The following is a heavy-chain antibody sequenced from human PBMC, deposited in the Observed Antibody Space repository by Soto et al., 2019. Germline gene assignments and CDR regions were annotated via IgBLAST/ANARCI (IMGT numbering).Heavy chain of an antibody. CDR2: IYYTGTT. Sequence: QVQLQESGPGLVKPSETLSLTCTVSGGSISGGDYYWTWIRQSPGKGLEWIGNIYYTGTTYYNPSHKSRVTSSVDTSNNQFSLSLNSVTATDTAVYYCARGMGMIRRHDSWRQGTLVIVST. CDR3: ARGMGMIRRHDS. V-gene: IGHV4-30-4*01. CDR1: GGSISGGDYY. J-gene: IGHJ4*02. D-gene: IGHD3-22*01.